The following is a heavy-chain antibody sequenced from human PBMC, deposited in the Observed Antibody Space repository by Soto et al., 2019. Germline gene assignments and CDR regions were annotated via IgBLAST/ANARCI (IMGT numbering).Heavy chain of an antibody. D-gene: IGHD6-13*01. CDR2: INWNSGSI. J-gene: IGHJ1*01. CDR3: VKDESSNWDRGHFRH. Sequence: EVQLVESGGGLVQPGRSLRLSCAASGFTFDDYAMHWVRQVPGKGLEWVSGINWNSGSIGYGDSVKGRFAISRDNAKNSLHLQMNSLSAEDTAFHYCVKDESSNWDRGHFRHWGQGNLVTVPS. CDR1: GFTFDDYA. V-gene: IGHV3-9*01.